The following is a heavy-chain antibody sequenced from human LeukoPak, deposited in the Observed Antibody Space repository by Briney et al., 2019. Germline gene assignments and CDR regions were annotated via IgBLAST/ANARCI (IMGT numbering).Heavy chain of an antibody. J-gene: IGHJ4*02. CDR3: AKDRDGPVDY. D-gene: IGHD1-14*01. Sequence: GGSLRLSCTASGFTFSDYAMTWVRQAPGKGLEWVSAISGSGGSTYYADSVKGRFTISRDNSKNTLYLQMNSLRAEDTAVYYCAKDRDGPVDYWGQGTLVTVSS. CDR1: GFTFSDYA. CDR2: ISGSGGST. V-gene: IGHV3-23*01.